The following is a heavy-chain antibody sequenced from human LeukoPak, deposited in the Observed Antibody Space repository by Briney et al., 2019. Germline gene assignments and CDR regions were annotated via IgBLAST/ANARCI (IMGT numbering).Heavy chain of an antibody. Sequence: PGGSLRLSCAASGFTFSSYGMNWVRQAPGKGLEWVSTISGSGTSTYYADSVKGRFTISRDNSKNTLYLQMNSLRAEDTAVYYCAKDVPYIVAAPQWGQGTLVTVSS. J-gene: IGHJ4*02. D-gene: IGHD5-12*01. CDR1: GFTFSSYG. CDR2: ISGSGTST. CDR3: AKDVPYIVAAPQ. V-gene: IGHV3-23*01.